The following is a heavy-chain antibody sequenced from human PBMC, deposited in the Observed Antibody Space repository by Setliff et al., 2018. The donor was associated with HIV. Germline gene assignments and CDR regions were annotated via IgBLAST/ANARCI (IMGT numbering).Heavy chain of an antibody. CDR1: GFTFSNYE. J-gene: IGHJ4*02. Sequence: GGSLRLSCAASGFTFSNYEMNWVRQAPGKGLEWVSYISSSGTTIYYADSVKGRFTISRDNAKNSLYLQMNSLRAEDTAVYYCARPNYYDSSGSFNYWGQGTLVTVSS. CDR2: ISSSGTTI. V-gene: IGHV3-48*03. D-gene: IGHD3-22*01. CDR3: ARPNYYDSSGSFNY.